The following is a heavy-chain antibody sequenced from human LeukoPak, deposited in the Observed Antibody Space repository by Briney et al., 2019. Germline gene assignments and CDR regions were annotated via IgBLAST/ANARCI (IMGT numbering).Heavy chain of an antibody. CDR1: GGSISSYY. Sequence: KPSETLSLTCTVSGGSISSYYWSWIRQPPGKGLECIGYFYNSGSTNYNPSLKSRVTISVNTSKNQFSLKLSSVTAADTAVYYCARAPITLVRGVIIYYMDVWGKGTTVTVSS. CDR3: ARAPITLVRGVIIYYMDV. CDR2: FYNSGST. V-gene: IGHV4-59*01. J-gene: IGHJ6*03. D-gene: IGHD3-10*01.